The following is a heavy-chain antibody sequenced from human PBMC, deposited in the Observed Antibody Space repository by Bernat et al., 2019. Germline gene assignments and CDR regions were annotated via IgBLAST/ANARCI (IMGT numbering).Heavy chain of an antibody. Sequence: QVTLRESGPALVKPTQTLTLTCTFSGFSLSTSGMCVSWIRQPPGKALEWLARIDWDDDKYYSTSLKTRLTISKDTSKNQVVLTMTNMDPVDTATYYCARIRKGGAALDYYYYMDVWGKGTTVTVSS. CDR1: GFSLSTSGMC. J-gene: IGHJ6*03. CDR2: IDWDDDK. D-gene: IGHD6-6*01. CDR3: ARIRKGGAALDYYYYMDV. V-gene: IGHV2-70*15.